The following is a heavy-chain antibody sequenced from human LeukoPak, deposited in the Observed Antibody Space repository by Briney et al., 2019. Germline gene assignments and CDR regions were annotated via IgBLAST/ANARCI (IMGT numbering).Heavy chain of an antibody. CDR1: GFTVSSYA. J-gene: IGHJ4*02. V-gene: IGHV3-23*01. Sequence: PGGSLRLSCTASGFTVSSYAMSWVRQAPGKGLEWVSSSSSRAGRTYYADSVKGRFTISRDNSKSTVYLHMNSLRVEDTATYYCAKGIVALTAAPRGFDYWGQGTLVTVSS. D-gene: IGHD2-21*02. CDR3: AKGIVALTAAPRGFDY. CDR2: SSSRAGRT.